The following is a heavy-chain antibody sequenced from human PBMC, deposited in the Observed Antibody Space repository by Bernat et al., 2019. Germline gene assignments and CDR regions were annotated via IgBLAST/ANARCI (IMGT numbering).Heavy chain of an antibody. V-gene: IGHV4-34*01. Sequence: QVQLQQWGAGLLKPSETLSLTCAVYGGSFSGYYWSWIRQPPGTGLEWIGEINHSGSTNYNPSLKSRVTISVDTSKNQFSLKLSSVTAADTAVYYCETIGRCTVNSLFDYWGQGTLVTVSS. CDR3: ETIGRCTVNSLFDY. CDR1: GGSFSGYY. J-gene: IGHJ4*02. D-gene: IGHD4-11*01. CDR2: INHSGST.